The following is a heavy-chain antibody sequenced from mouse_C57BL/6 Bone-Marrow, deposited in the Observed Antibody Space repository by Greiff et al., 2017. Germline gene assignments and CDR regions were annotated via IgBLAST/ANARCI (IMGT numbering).Heavy chain of an antibody. D-gene: IGHD1-1*01. J-gene: IGHJ2*03. CDR1: GYTFSSYW. Sequence: QVQLQQSGAELVRPGASVKLSCKASGYTFSSYWMHWVKQRPIQGLEWIGNIDPCDSETNYNQKFKDKATLTVDKSSSTAYMQLSSLTSEDSAVYYCARTNDGSNDVDFGGRGTRPTV. CDR3: ARTNDGSNDVDF. V-gene: IGHV1-52*01. CDR2: IDPCDSET.